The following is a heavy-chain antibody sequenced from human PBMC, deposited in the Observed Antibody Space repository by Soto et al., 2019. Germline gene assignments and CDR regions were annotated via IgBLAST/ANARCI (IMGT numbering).Heavy chain of an antibody. Sequence: QVQLVESGGGVVQPGRSLRLSCAASGFTFSSYAMHWVRQAPGKGLEWVAVISYDGSNKYYADSVKGRFTISRDNSKNTLYLQMNSLRDEDTAVYHCAREEYGSGDMSLYGMDVWGQGTTVTVSS. CDR2: ISYDGSNK. CDR3: AREEYGSGDMSLYGMDV. V-gene: IGHV3-30-3*01. J-gene: IGHJ6*02. D-gene: IGHD3-10*01. CDR1: GFTFSSYA.